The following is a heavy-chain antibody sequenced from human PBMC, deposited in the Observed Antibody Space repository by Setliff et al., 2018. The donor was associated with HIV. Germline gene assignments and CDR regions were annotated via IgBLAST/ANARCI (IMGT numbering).Heavy chain of an antibody. D-gene: IGHD6-13*01. CDR3: VKEYHTAATDTRVANYFDY. CDR1: GYTFGSFA. Sequence: SVKVSCKASGYTFGSFAMSWVRQAPGQGLEWTGGIIPSFGTVTYAQKFQGRVTITTDESMTTVYMELRSLRSEDTAIYYCVKEYHTAATDTRVANYFDYWGQGTLVTVPQ. J-gene: IGHJ4*02. CDR2: IIPSFGTV. V-gene: IGHV1-69*05.